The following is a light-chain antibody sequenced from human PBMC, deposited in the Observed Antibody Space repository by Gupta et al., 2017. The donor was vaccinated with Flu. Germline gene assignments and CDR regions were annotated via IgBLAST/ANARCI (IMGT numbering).Light chain of an antibody. Sequence: EIVLTQSPATLSLSPGERVTLFCRASHSISNFLAWYQHKPGLAPRLLIYDASNRAAGIPARFSGSGSGTDFTLTISSLEPEDFAVYYCQQRSHWPPFTFGGGTKVEIK. CDR1: HSISNF. J-gene: IGKJ4*01. CDR3: QQRSHWPPFT. V-gene: IGKV3-11*01. CDR2: DAS.